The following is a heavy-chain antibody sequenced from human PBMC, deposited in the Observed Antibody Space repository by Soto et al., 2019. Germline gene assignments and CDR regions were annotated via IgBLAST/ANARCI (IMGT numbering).Heavy chain of an antibody. CDR3: ARFLKGYSDSSGYAFDI. J-gene: IGHJ3*02. CDR2: IIPIFGTA. D-gene: IGHD3-22*01. CDR1: GGTFSSYA. Sequence: QVQLVQSGAEVKKPGSSVKVSCKASGGTFSSYAISWVRQAPGQGLEWMGGIIPIFGTANYAQKIHGRVTITEDESTSTAYMELSSLRSEDTAVYSCARFLKGYSDSSGYAFDIWGQGTMVTVSS. V-gene: IGHV1-69*01.